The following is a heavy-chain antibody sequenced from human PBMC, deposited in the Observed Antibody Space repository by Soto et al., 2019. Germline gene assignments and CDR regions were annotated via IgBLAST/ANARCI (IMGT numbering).Heavy chain of an antibody. CDR2: INYSGST. Sequence: PSETLSLTCAVYGGSFSGYYWSWIRQHPGKGREWIGKINYSGSTNYSPSLTSRATISADTSKNQFSLKLSSVTAADTAVYYCARGDSSWAFVDYWGQGTLVTVSS. V-gene: IGHV4-34*09. CDR3: ARGDSSWAFVDY. J-gene: IGHJ4*02. CDR1: GGSFSGYY. D-gene: IGHD3-22*01.